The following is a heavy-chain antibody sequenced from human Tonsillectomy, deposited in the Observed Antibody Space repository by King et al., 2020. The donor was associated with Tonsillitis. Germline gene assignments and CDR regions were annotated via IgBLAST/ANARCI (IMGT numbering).Heavy chain of an antibody. CDR2: ISSSSSTI. CDR1: GFTFSNYN. CDR3: VRDYYDSSGYYGGDS. D-gene: IGHD3-22*01. V-gene: IGHV3-48*02. Sequence: VQLEESGGGLVQPGGSLRLSCAASGFTFSNYNMNWVRQAPGKGLEWVSYISSSSSTIYYADSVKGRFTISRDNPKNSLYLQMNSLRDEDTAVYFCVRDYYDSSGYYGGDSWGQGTLVTVSA. J-gene: IGHJ4*02.